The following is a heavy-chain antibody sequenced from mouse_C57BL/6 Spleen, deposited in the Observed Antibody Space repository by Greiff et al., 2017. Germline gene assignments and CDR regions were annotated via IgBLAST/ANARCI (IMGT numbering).Heavy chain of an antibody. CDR3: ARISITTVVVPDY. J-gene: IGHJ2*01. CDR1: GYTFTSYW. D-gene: IGHD1-1*01. Sequence: VQLQQSGAELAKPGASVKLSCKASGYTFTSYWMHWVKQRPGQGLEWIGYINPSSGETKYNQKFKDKATLTSDKSSSTAYMQLSSLTYEDSAVYYCARISITTVVVPDYWGQGTTLTVSS. CDR2: INPSSGET. V-gene: IGHV1-7*01.